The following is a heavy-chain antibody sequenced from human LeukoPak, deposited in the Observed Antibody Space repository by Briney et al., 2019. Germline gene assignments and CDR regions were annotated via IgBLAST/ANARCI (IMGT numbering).Heavy chain of an antibody. J-gene: IGHJ4*02. CDR3: ARDLGYDSSGFWY. D-gene: IGHD3-22*01. V-gene: IGHV1-2*02. Sequence: ASVKVSCKASGYTFTGYYMHWVRQAPGQGLEWMGWINPNSGGTNYAQKFQGGVTMTRDTSISTAYMELSRLRSDDTAVYYCARDLGYDSSGFWYWGQGTLVTVSS. CDR2: INPNSGGT. CDR1: GYTFTGYY.